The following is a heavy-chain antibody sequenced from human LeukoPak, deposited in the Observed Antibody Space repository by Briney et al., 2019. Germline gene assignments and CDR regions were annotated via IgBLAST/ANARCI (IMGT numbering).Heavy chain of an antibody. D-gene: IGHD3-16*02. CDR1: GGSFSGYY. V-gene: IGHV4-4*07. CDR2: IYTSGST. J-gene: IGHJ5*02. CDR3: AREVWIEHDYVWGSYRSLNWFDP. Sequence: SETLSLTCAVYGGSFSGYYWSWIRQPAGKGLEWIGRIYTSGSTNYNPSLKSRVTMSVDTSKNQFSLKLSSVTAADTAVYYCAREVWIEHDYVWGSYRSLNWFDPWGQGTLVTVSS.